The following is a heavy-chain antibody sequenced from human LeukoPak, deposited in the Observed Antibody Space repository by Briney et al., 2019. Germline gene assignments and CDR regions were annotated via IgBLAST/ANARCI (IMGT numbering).Heavy chain of an antibody. J-gene: IGHJ4*02. V-gene: IGHV3-7*01. CDR3: ARGVDSAIDW. D-gene: IGHD3-9*01. Sequence: PGGSLRHSCAASGFTFSSYWMNWVRQAPGKGLEWVANINGDGRDKYYVGSVRGRFTISRDNADNALYLQMNSLRGDDTALYYCARGVDSAIDWWGQGTLVTVSS. CDR2: INGDGRDK. CDR1: GFTFSSYW.